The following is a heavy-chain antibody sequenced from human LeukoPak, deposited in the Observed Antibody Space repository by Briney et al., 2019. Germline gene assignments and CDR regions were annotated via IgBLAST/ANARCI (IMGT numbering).Heavy chain of an antibody. CDR2: IGGRGSNI. Sequence: HPGRSLRLSCAASGFTFSSYSMNWVRQAPGKGLEWVSYIGGRGSNICYADSVKGRFTISRDNAKNSVNLQMNSLRAEDTAVYYCARNSLGYCSSTSCYTWDYWGQGTLVTVSS. CDR1: GFTFSSYS. V-gene: IGHV3-48*01. CDR3: ARNSLGYCSSTSCYTWDY. D-gene: IGHD2-2*02. J-gene: IGHJ4*02.